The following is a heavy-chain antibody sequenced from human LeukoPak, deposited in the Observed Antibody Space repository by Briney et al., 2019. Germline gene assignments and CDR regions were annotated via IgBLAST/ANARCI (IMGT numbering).Heavy chain of an antibody. V-gene: IGHV1-2*02. CDR3: ARGPIVVVPAAKGSGWFDP. D-gene: IGHD2-2*01. J-gene: IGHJ5*02. Sequence: ASVKVSCKTSGYTFTAYYMHWVRQAPGQGLEWMGWINPSSGGTNYAQKFQGRVTMTRDTSITTAYMELSRLRSDDTAVYYCARGPIVVVPAAKGSGWFDPWGQGTLVTVSS. CDR2: INPSSGGT. CDR1: GYTFTAYY.